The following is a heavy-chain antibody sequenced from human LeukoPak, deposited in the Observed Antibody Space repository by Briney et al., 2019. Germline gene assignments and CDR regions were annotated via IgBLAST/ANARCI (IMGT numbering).Heavy chain of an antibody. CDR3: AKAPVAGREGLSYYYYYMDV. V-gene: IGHV3-66*01. CDR2: VHKCSAT. J-gene: IGHJ6*03. Sequence: GGSLRLSYAASGFIVSRNYMNWVRQAPGKGLEWVLVVHKCSATKCVDSVKGRFIISRDISKNTLYFQVSRLRAEDTAVYYCAKAPVAGREGLSYYYYYMDVWGKGTTVTVSS. CDR1: GFIVSRNY. D-gene: IGHD6-19*01.